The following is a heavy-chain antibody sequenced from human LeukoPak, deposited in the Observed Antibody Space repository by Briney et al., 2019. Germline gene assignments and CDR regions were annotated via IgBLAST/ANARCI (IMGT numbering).Heavy chain of an antibody. J-gene: IGHJ5*02. V-gene: IGHV4-34*01. D-gene: IGHD1-26*01. CDR1: GGSLNGHY. CDR3: AKNGQSGFSFDP. CDR2: SSDSGGT. Sequence: TSETLSLTCAVYGGSLNGHYWSWIRESPGKGLEWIGESSDSGGTKFNPSLKSRVTISADRSKNQFSLNLSSVTAADTAVYHCAKNGQSGFSFDPWGRGTLVTVSS.